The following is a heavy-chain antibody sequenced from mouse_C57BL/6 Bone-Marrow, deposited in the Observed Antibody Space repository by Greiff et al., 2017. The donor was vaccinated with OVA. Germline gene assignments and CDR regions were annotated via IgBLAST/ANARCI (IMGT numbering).Heavy chain of an antibody. CDR3: ARIGYYEYYFDY. CDR1: VFSLSTFGMG. CDR2: IYWDEDK. D-gene: IGHD2-3*01. Sequence: QVTLKVSGPGILQPSQTLSLTCSFSVFSLSTFGMGVSWIRQPSGKGLEWLAHIYWDEDKHYKPSLKSRLTISKDTSNNQVFLKITTVDTADTATYYSARIGYYEYYFDYWGQGTTLTVSS. V-gene: IGHV8-9*01. J-gene: IGHJ2*01.